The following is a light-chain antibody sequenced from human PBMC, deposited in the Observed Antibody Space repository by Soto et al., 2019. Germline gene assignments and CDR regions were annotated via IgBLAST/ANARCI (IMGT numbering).Light chain of an antibody. CDR3: QRYKSAPRT. Sequence: DIQMTQSPSSLSASVVDRVTITCRASQGISNYLAWYQQKPGKVPKLLIYAASTLQSGVPSRFSGSGSGTDLSLTISSLQPEDVATYYCQRYKSAPRTFRQGTKLEIK. J-gene: IGKJ1*01. CDR2: AAS. V-gene: IGKV1-27*01. CDR1: QGISNY.